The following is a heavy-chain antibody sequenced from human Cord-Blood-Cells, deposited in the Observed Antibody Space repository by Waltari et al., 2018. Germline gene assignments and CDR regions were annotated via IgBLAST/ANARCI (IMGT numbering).Heavy chain of an antibody. CDR2: IYSGGST. Sequence: EVQLVETGGGLIQPGGSLDSPVAASGSPASGNTRSWSRRAPGKGLGWVSVIYSGGSTYYADSVKGRFTLSRDNSKNTLYLQMNSLRAEDTAVYYCARLAVAGIAYYYGMDVWGQGTTVTVSS. J-gene: IGHJ6*02. V-gene: IGHV3-53*02. CDR3: ARLAVAGIAYYYGMDV. D-gene: IGHD6-19*01. CDR1: GSPASGNT.